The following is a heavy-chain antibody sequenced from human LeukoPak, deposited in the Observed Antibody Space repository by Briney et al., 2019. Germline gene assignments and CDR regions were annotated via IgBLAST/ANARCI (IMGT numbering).Heavy chain of an antibody. CDR2: ISSSGSTI. D-gene: IGHD3-3*01. Sequence: PGGSLRLSCAASGFTFSDYYMSWLRQAPGKGLEWVSYISSSGSTIYYADSVKGRFTISRDNAKNSLYLQMNSLRAEDTAVYYCARDEAPWDFWSGYYAGMDVWGQGTTVTVSS. J-gene: IGHJ6*02. V-gene: IGHV3-11*01. CDR3: ARDEAPWDFWSGYYAGMDV. CDR1: GFTFSDYY.